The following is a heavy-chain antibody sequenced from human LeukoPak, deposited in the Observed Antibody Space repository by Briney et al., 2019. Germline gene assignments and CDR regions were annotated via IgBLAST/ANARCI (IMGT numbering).Heavy chain of an antibody. CDR1: GGSISSGSYY. CDR3: ARQNYYDSSGYAGFDY. Sequence: TLSLTCTVSGGSISSGSYYWSWIRQPAGKGLEWIGRIYTSGSTNYNPSLKSRVTISVDTSKNQFSLKLSSVTAADTAVYYCARQNYYDSSGYAGFDYWGQGTLVTVSS. V-gene: IGHV4-61*02. J-gene: IGHJ4*02. CDR2: IYTSGST. D-gene: IGHD3-22*01.